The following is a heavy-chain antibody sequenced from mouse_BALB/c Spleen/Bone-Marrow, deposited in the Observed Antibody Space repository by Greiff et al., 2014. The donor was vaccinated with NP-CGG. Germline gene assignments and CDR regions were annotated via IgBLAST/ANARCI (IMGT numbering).Heavy chain of an antibody. CDR1: GDSITSGY. D-gene: IGHD3-1*01. J-gene: IGHJ4*01. CDR3: AISGSSGYHYYAMDC. V-gene: IGHV3-8*02. Sequence: EVQLQQSGPSLVKPSQTLSLTCSVTGDSITSGYWNWIRKFPGNKLEYMGYISYSGSTYYNPSLKSRISITRDTSKNLYYLQLNSVTTKDTATYYCAISGSSGYHYYAMDCWGQGTSVTVSS. CDR2: ISYSGST.